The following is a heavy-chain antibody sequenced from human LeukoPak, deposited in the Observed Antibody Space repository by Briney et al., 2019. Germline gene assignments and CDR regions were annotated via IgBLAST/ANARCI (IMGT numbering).Heavy chain of an antibody. CDR1: GFTFSSYA. Sequence: PGGSLRLSCGASGFTFSSYAMSWVRQAPGKGLEWVSAISGSGGSTYYADSVKGRFTISRDNSKNTLYLQMNSLRAEDTAVYYCAKVRGYSGYDATFDYWGQGTLVTVSS. CDR3: AKVRGYSGYDATFDY. CDR2: ISGSGGST. J-gene: IGHJ4*02. D-gene: IGHD5-12*01. V-gene: IGHV3-23*01.